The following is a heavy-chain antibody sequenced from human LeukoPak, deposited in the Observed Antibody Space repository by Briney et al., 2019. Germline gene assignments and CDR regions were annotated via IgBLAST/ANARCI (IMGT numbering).Heavy chain of an antibody. CDR1: GFTFSSYT. J-gene: IGHJ4*02. V-gene: IGHV3-21*01. CDR2: ISRSNSFI. D-gene: IGHD3-10*01. CDR3: ASHYGSGSSPFDH. Sequence: KPGGSLRLSCAASGFTFSSYTMNWVRLAPGKGLEWVSSISRSNSFIYYADSVKGRFTISRDDARNSLYLQMNSLRAEDTAVYYCASHYGSGSSPFDHWGQGTLVTVST.